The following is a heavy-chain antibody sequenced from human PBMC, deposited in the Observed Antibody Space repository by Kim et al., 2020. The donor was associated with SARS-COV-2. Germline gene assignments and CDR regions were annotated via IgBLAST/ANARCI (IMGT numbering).Heavy chain of an antibody. Sequence: STNYSPSLWSRVTISVDTSKNQFSLKLCSVTAADTAVYYCARRGKGAFDIWGQGTMVTVSS. CDR2: ST. V-gene: IGHV4-59*08. CDR3: ARRGKGAFDI. D-gene: IGHD3-16*01. J-gene: IGHJ3*02.